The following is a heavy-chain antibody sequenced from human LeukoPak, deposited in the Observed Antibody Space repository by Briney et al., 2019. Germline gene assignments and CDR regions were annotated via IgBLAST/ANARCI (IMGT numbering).Heavy chain of an antibody. CDR1: GYTFTSYG. D-gene: IGHD2-2*01. V-gene: IGHV1-18*01. J-gene: IGHJ4*02. Sequence: GASVKVSCKASGYTFTSYGISWVRQAPGQGLEWMGWTSAYNGNTNYAQKLQGRVTMTTDTSTSTAYMELRSLRSDDTAVYYCARVEDIVVVPAPSALFDYWGQGTLVTVSS. CDR3: ARVEDIVVVPAPSALFDY. CDR2: TSAYNGNT.